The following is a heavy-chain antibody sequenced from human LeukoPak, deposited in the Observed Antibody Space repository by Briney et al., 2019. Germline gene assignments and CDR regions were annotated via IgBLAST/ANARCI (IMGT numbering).Heavy chain of an antibody. CDR3: ARRDDSSGYHKIFDY. Sequence: SETLSLTCAASGGSFSGYFWSWIRQPPGKGLEWIGEINHSGSANYNPSLKSRVIISVDTSKNQVSLKLRSVTAADTAVYYCARRDDSSGYHKIFDYWGEGTLVTVSS. D-gene: IGHD3-22*01. V-gene: IGHV4-34*01. J-gene: IGHJ4*02. CDR1: GGSFSGYF. CDR2: INHSGSA.